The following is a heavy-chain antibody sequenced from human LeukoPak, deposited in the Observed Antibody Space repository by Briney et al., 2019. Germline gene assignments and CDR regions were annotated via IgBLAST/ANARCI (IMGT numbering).Heavy chain of an antibody. J-gene: IGHJ6*03. D-gene: IGHD6-13*01. CDR1: GYTFTGYY. Sequence: ASVKVSCKASGYTFTGYYMHWVRQAPGQGLEWMGWTNPNSGGTNYAQKFQGRVTMTRDTSISTAYMELSRLRSDDTAVYYCARDAIAAAGKSSYYYYYMDVWGKGTTVTASS. CDR2: TNPNSGGT. CDR3: ARDAIAAAGKSSYYYYYMDV. V-gene: IGHV1-2*02.